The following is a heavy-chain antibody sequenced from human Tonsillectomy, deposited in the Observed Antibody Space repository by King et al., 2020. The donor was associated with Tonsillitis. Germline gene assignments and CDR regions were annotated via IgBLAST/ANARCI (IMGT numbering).Heavy chain of an antibody. CDR2: INEDGSEE. CDR1: GFTFSSYW. V-gene: IGHV3-7*03. J-gene: IGHJ3*02. Sequence: VQLVESGGGLVQPGGSLRLSCAASGFTFSSYWMSWVRQAPGKGLEGVANINEDGSEEYYVDSVMGQFTISRDNAENSLYLQMSSLRAEDTAVYYCARIYDRDAFDIWGQGTMVTVSS. CDR3: ARIYDRDAFDI. D-gene: IGHD1-14*01.